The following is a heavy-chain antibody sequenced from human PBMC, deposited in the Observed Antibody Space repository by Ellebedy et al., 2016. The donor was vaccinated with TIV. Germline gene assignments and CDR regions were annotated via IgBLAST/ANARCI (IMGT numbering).Heavy chain of an antibody. J-gene: IGHJ4*02. CDR3: ARGGATSSRYWRN. CDR2: INSDGTYP. D-gene: IGHD2-2*01. CDR1: GFTFNDYW. V-gene: IGHV3-74*01. Sequence: GESLKISCAASGFTFNDYWMHWVRQAPGKGLVWVSRINSDGTYPSHADSVKGRFTISRDNAKSSLYLQMNSLRAEDTAVYYCARGGATSSRYWRNWGQGALVTVSS.